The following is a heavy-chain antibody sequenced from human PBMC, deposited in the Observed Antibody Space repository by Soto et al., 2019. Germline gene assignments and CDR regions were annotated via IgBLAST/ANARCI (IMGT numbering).Heavy chain of an antibody. J-gene: IGHJ4*02. CDR1: GFTVSSNY. CDR3: ARRNYYDNSGYYDY. V-gene: IGHV3-66*04. Sequence: EVQLVESGGGLVQPGGSLRLSCAASGFTVSSNYMNWVRQAPGKGLEWVSVIYSGGTTYYADSVRGRFTISRDNSKNTLYLQMNSLSAEDTAVYFCARRNYYDNSGYYDYWGQGTLVTVSS. CDR2: IYSGGTT. D-gene: IGHD3-22*01.